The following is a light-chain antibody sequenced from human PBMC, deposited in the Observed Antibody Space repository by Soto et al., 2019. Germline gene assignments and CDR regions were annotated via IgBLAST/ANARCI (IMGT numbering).Light chain of an antibody. CDR2: RAS. CDR1: QSISSN. V-gene: IGKV3-15*01. J-gene: IGKJ4*01. Sequence: VMTQSPATLSVSPGERATLSCGASQSISSNLAWYQQKLGQAPRLFIFRASSRATGVPARFSGSGSGTEFNMTISSLQSEDFAVYYRQQYNNWPRATFGGGTKVDIK. CDR3: QQYNNWPRAT.